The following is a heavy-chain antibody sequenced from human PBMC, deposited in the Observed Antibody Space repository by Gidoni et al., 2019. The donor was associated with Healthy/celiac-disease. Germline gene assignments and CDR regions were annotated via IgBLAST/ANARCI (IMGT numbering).Heavy chain of an antibody. J-gene: IGHJ6*02. CDR1: GFTFSSYS. V-gene: IGHV3-21*01. Sequence: EVQLVESGGGLVKPGGSLRLSCAASGFTFSSYSMNWVRQAPGKGLEWVSSISSSSSYIYYADSVKGRFTISRDNAKNSLYLQMNSLRAEDTAVYYCARRREHYDILTGHDYYYYYGMDVWGQGTTVTVSS. CDR3: ARRREHYDILTGHDYYYYYGMDV. CDR2: ISSSSSYI. D-gene: IGHD3-9*01.